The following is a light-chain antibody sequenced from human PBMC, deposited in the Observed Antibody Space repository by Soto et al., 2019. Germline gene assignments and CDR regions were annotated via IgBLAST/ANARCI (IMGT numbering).Light chain of an antibody. V-gene: IGKV1-5*01. J-gene: IGKJ2*01. Sequence: DIQMPQSPSTLSASVGDRVTITCRASQSISSWLAWYQQKPGKAPKLLIYEASSLDSGVPSRFSGSASGTEFTLTISSLQPDDFAAYYCQQYNSYPYTFGQGTKLEIK. CDR1: QSISSW. CDR2: EAS. CDR3: QQYNSYPYT.